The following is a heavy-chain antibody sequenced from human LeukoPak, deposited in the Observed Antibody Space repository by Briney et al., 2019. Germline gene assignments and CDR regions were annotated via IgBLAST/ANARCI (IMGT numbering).Heavy chain of an antibody. CDR3: AASFYQSSRWHPRWFDP. CDR2: TYYRSKWYN. D-gene: IGHD6-19*01. J-gene: IGHJ5*02. CDR1: GHIVSSNSAA. Sequence: SQTLSLTCAISGHIVSSNSAAWNWIRQSPSRGLEWLGRTYYRSKWYNDYAVSVKSRITINPDTTKNESSLQLNSVTPEDTAVYYCAASFYQSSRWHPRWFDPWGQGTLVTVSS. V-gene: IGHV6-1*01.